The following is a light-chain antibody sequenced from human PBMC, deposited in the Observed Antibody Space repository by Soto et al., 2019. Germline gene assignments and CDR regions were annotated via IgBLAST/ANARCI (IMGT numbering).Light chain of an antibody. CDR1: SSNIGSNT. Sequence: QSVLTQPPSASGTPGQRVTISCSGSSSNIGSNTVNLYQQLPGTATKLLIYSNNQRPSGVPDRFSGSKSGTSASLAISGLQSEDEADYYCAAWDDSLNANYVFGTGTKLTVL. J-gene: IGLJ1*01. CDR2: SNN. V-gene: IGLV1-44*01. CDR3: AAWDDSLNANYV.